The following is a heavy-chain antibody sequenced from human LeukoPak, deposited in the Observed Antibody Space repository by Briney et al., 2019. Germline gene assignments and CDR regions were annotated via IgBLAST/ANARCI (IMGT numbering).Heavy chain of an antibody. CDR2: IYYSGST. J-gene: IGHJ4*02. CDR3: ASLSGFYLD. CDR1: GGSISSGGYF. Sequence: SETLSLTCTVSGGSISSGGYFWSWIRQHPGMGLEWIGYIYYSGSTYYSPSLKSRVTISVDTSKNQFSLKLNSVTAADTAVYYCASLSGFYLDWGQGTLVTVSS. V-gene: IGHV4-31*03. D-gene: IGHD3-22*01.